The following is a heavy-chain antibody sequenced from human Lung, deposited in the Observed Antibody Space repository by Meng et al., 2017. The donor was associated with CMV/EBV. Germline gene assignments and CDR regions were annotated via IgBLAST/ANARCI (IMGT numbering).Heavy chain of an antibody. J-gene: IGHJ6*01. D-gene: IGHD3-10*02. CDR3: VREKGVRNYFHGMDV. Sequence: GESXKISCAASGFTLRDYWMHWVRQVPGKGLVWVARISNDGSATSYAESVRGRFTITRDNAKRILYLEMHNLRDEDTALYYCVREKGVRNYFHGMDVWGQGXTVTVSS. CDR1: GFTLRDYW. CDR2: ISNDGSAT. V-gene: IGHV3-74*01.